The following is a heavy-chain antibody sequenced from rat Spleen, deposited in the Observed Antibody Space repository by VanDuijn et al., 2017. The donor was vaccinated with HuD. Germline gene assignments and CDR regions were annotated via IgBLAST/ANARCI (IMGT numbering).Heavy chain of an antibody. D-gene: IGHD1-6*01. Sequence: QVHLKESGPGLVQSSQTLSLTCTVSGFSLTSNGVSWVRQPPGEGLEWIAAISTGGNTYYNSALSSRLSISRDTSKSQVFLKMNSLQTEDTAIYYCTREVYTTDYYYGWFTHWGQGTLVTVSS. V-gene: IGHV2S12*01. CDR1: GFSLTSNG. J-gene: IGHJ3*01. CDR3: TREVYTTDYYYGWFTH. CDR2: ISTGGNT.